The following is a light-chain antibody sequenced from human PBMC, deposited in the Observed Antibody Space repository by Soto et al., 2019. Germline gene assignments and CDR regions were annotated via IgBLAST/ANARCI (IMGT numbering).Light chain of an antibody. J-gene: IGKJ2*01. V-gene: IGKV1-33*01. CDR3: LQYDNLPYA. Sequence: DIQMTQSASSLSASEGDRVTITCQASQNIKQFLSWYQVKPGKAPELLIYDASNVKRGVPQRFSGNGFGTDFTLTITNLQPEDVATYYCLQYDNLPYAFGQGTKLEIK. CDR2: DAS. CDR1: QNIKQF.